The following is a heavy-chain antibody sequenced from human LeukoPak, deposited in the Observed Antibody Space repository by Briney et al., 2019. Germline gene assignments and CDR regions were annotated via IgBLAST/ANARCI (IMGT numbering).Heavy chain of an antibody. CDR1: GFRFSGYG. CDR2: IWFDGDNI. V-gene: IGHV3-33*01. Sequence: GGSLRLSCGASGFRFSGYGMHWVRQSPGKGLEWVAVIWFDGDNIYYADSVKGRFTISRDNAKNSLYLQMNSLRAEDTAVYYCARSFLSIAAAATDYWGQGTLVTVSS. CDR3: ARSFLSIAAAATDY. J-gene: IGHJ4*02. D-gene: IGHD6-13*01.